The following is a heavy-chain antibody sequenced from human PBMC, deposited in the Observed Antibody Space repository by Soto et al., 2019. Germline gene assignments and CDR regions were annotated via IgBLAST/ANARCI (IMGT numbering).Heavy chain of an antibody. D-gene: IGHD6-25*01. Sequence: PSETLSLTCTVSGGSISSDSYYWGWIRQSPEKGLEWIASISYSGSTYYNPTLKSRVTISVDTSKNQFSLKLSSVTAADTAVYYCARAADADYYYGMDVWGQGTTVTVSS. J-gene: IGHJ6*02. V-gene: IGHV4-39*07. CDR1: GGSISSDSYY. CDR3: ARAADADYYYGMDV. CDR2: ISYSGST.